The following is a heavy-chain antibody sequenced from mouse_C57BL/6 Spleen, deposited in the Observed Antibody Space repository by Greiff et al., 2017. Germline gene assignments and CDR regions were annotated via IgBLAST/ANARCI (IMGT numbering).Heavy chain of an antibody. CDR2: INYDGSST. D-gene: IGHD1-1*01. V-gene: IGHV5-16*01. J-gene: IGHJ1*03. CDR3: ARDGDYYGWYFDV. CDR1: GFTFSDYY. Sequence: EVKLVESEGGLVQPGSSMKLSCTASGFTFSDYYMAWVRQVPEKGLEWVANINYDGSSTYYLDSLKSRFIISRDNAKNILYLQMSSLKSEDTATYYCARDGDYYGWYFDVWGTGTTVTVSS.